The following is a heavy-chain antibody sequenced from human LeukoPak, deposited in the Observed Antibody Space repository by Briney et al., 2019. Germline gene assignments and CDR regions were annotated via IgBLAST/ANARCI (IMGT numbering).Heavy chain of an antibody. J-gene: IGHJ4*02. CDR3: AKCGNYYGSGSYLFDY. D-gene: IGHD3-10*01. Sequence: GGSLRLSCAASGFTFSSYDMHWVRQAPGKGLECVAVISYDGSNKYYADSVKGRFTIPRDNSKNTLYLQMNSLRAEDTAVYYCAKCGNYYGSGSYLFDYWGQGTLVTVSS. CDR2: ISYDGSNK. CDR1: GFTFSSYD. V-gene: IGHV3-30*18.